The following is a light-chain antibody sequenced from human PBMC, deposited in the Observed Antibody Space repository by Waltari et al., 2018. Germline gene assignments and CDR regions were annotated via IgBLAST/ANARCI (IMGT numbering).Light chain of an antibody. J-gene: IGKJ2*01. Sequence: EIVMTQSPATLSVSPGERATRSCRSSQSVSSNLAWYQQKPGQAPRLLLYGSSTRATGIPARFSGSGSGTEFTLTISSLQSEDFAVYYCQQYNNWPYTFGQGTKLEIK. CDR2: GSS. V-gene: IGKV3-15*01. CDR1: QSVSSN. CDR3: QQYNNWPYT.